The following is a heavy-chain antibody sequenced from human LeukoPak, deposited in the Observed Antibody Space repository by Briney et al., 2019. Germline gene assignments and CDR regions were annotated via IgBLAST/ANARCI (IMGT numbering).Heavy chain of an antibody. CDR3: ARESYYYDSSGYYPRFDY. D-gene: IGHD3-22*01. J-gene: IGHJ4*02. Sequence: GGSLRLSCEASGFTFTSYAMNWVRQAPGKGLEWVSAISSSSGMIYYADSVKGRFTISRDNAKNSLYLQMNSLRAEDTAVYYCARESYYYDSSGYYPRFDYWGQGTLVTVSS. V-gene: IGHV3-21*01. CDR1: GFTFTSYA. CDR2: ISSSSGMI.